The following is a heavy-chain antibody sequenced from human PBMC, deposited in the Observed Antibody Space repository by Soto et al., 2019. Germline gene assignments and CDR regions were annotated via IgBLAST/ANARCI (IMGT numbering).Heavy chain of an antibody. CDR2: ISGSGGST. D-gene: IGHD2-2*01. V-gene: IGHV3-23*01. Sequence: GGSLRLSCAASGFTFSSYAMSWVRQAPGKGLEWVSAISGSGGSTYYADSVKGRFTISRDNSKNTLYLQMNSLRAEDTAVYYCAKPPHCSSTSCPEDYYYYYYMDVWGKGTTVTVSS. J-gene: IGHJ6*03. CDR1: GFTFSSYA. CDR3: AKPPHCSSTSCPEDYYYYYYMDV.